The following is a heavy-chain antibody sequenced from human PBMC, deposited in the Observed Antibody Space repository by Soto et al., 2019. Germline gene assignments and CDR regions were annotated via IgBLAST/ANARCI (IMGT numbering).Heavy chain of an antibody. Sequence: WWSLRLSCAASVFTVSRYYMNWFRQAPGKGLEWVSSISTTSTYTHYADSLRGRFTISRDNAKKLLYLQMDSLRAEDTAVYYCARDDGLSSTDVKAFDIWGQGTKVTVSS. D-gene: IGHD2-2*01. CDR3: ARDDGLSSTDVKAFDI. CDR2: ISTTSTYT. J-gene: IGHJ3*02. CDR1: VFTVSRYY. V-gene: IGHV3-21*01.